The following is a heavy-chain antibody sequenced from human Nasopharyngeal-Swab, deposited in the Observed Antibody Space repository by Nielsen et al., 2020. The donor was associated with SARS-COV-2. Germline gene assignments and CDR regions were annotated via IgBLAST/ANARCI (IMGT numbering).Heavy chain of an antibody. V-gene: IGHV5-51*01. CDR2: IYPRESDT. CDR1: GYSFTSYC. Sequence: GESLKISCKGSGYSFTSYCIAWVRQMHGKGLEWMGTIYPRESDTRYSPSFQGQVTISADKSISTAYLQWSSLKASDTAMYYCVRPEGVATSFKYYFQYGMDVWGQGTMVTVPS. CDR3: VRPEGVATSFKYYFQYGMDV. D-gene: IGHD5-12*01. J-gene: IGHJ6*02.